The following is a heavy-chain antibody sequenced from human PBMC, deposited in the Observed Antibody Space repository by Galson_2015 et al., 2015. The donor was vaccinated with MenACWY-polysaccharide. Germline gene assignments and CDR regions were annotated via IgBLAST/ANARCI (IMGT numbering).Heavy chain of an antibody. CDR2: ISWNSLNI. Sequence: SLRLSCAASGCTFDNYAMHWVRLAPGKGLEWVAGISWNSLNIEYADSVKGRFTISRDNAKNSRYLQMNSLRVEDTALYYCSKNTRYFDWFDAFEIWGQGTMVTVSS. J-gene: IGHJ3*02. CDR1: GCTFDNYA. V-gene: IGHV3-9*01. CDR3: SKNTRYFDWFDAFEI. D-gene: IGHD3-9*01.